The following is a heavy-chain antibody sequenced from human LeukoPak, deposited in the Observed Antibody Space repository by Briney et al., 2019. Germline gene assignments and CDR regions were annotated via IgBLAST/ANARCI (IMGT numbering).Heavy chain of an antibody. Sequence: ASVKVSCKASGGTFSSYAISWVRQAPGQGLEWMGGIIPIFGTANYAQKSQGRVTITADESTSTAYMELSSLRSEDTAVYYCARDLRSGSYYSGGFDYWGQGTLVTVSS. CDR1: GGTFSSYA. V-gene: IGHV1-69*13. CDR3: ARDLRSGSYYSGGFDY. D-gene: IGHD3-10*01. CDR2: IIPIFGTA. J-gene: IGHJ4*02.